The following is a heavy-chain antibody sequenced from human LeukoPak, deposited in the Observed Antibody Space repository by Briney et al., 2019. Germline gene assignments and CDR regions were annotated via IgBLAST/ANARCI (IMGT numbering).Heavy chain of an antibody. CDR3: GTAAAGYYFDY. CDR1: GFTFSTYG. Sequence: GGSLRLSCAASGFTFSTYGMSWVRQAPGKGLEWVANINQDGSEKSYVDSVKGRFTISRDNAKKSLYLEMNSLRADDTALYYCGTAAAGYYFDYWGQGTLVTVSS. CDR2: INQDGSEK. D-gene: IGHD6-19*01. V-gene: IGHV3-7*05. J-gene: IGHJ4*02.